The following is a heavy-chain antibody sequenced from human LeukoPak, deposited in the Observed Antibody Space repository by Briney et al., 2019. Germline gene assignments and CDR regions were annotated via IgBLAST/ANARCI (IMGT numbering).Heavy chain of an antibody. CDR3: AKAQYNWNYTDAFDI. Sequence: GGSLRLSCAASGFTFRDAWMTWVRQAPGKGLEWVGRIRSKTDGGTTDYAVSVQGRFTISRDDSKNTLYLQMNSLRAEDTAVYYCAKAQYNWNYTDAFDIWGQGTMVTVSS. CDR2: IRSKTDGGTT. CDR1: GFTFRDAW. J-gene: IGHJ3*02. D-gene: IGHD1-7*01. V-gene: IGHV3-15*01.